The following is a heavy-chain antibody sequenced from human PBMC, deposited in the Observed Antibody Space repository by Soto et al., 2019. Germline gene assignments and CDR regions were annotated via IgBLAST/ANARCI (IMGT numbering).Heavy chain of an antibody. V-gene: IGHV3-33*01. J-gene: IGHJ6*02. Sequence: GGSLRLSCAASGFTFSSYGMHWVRQAPGKGLEWVAVICNDGSKKYYAASVKRRITISRDNSKNTLYLQMKSLRAEDKAVYYCARDRGDILTGYEFYYGMDVWGQGTTVTVSS. CDR1: GFTFSSYG. CDR2: ICNDGSKK. CDR3: ARDRGDILTGYEFYYGMDV. D-gene: IGHD3-9*01.